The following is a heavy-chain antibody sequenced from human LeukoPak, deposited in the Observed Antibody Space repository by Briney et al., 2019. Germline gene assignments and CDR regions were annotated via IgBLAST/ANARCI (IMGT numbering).Heavy chain of an antibody. V-gene: IGHV4-38-2*01. D-gene: IGHD2-8*01. J-gene: IGHJ4*02. CDR3: ARVEIVLMVYAIE. Sequence: PSETLSLTCAVSGYSISSGYYWGGIRQPPGKGLEWIGSIYHSGSTYYNPSLKSRVTISVDTSKNQFSLKLSSVTAADTAVYYCARVEIVLMVYAIEWGQGTLVTVSS. CDR1: GYSISSGYY. CDR2: IYHSGST.